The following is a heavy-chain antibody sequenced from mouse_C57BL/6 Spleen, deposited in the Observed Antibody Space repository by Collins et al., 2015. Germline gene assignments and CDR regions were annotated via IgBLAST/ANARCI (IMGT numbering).Heavy chain of an antibody. CDR2: INPNNGGS. J-gene: IGHJ3*01. CDR1: GYTFTDYY. Sequence: VQLQQSGPELVKPGASVKISCKASGYTFTDYYMNWVKQSHGKSLEWIGDINPNNGGSSYSQKFKGKATLTVDKSSITAYMELRSLTSEDSAVYYCAREDGPGTWFAYWGQGTLVTVSA. CDR3: AREDGPGTWFAY. D-gene: IGHD2-3*01. V-gene: IGHV1-26*01.